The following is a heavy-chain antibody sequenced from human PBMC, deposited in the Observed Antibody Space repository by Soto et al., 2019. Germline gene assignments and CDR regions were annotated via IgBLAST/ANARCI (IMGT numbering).Heavy chain of an antibody. D-gene: IGHD2-15*01. J-gene: IGHJ6*02. V-gene: IGHV4-39*01. CDR1: GGSISSSSYY. CDR3: ARHLTYCSAGSCYSDFPYYGMDV. Sequence: QLQLQESGPGLVKPSETLSLTCTVSGGSISSSSYYWGWIRQPPGKGLEWIGSIFYSGSTYYNPSLESPVTIPVDTSKNQFSLKLSSVTAADTAVYYCARHLTYCSAGSCYSDFPYYGMDVWGQGTTVTVSS. CDR2: IFYSGST.